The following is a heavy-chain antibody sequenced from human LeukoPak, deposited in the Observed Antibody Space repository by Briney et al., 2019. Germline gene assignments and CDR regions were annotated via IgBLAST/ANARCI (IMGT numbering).Heavy chain of an antibody. CDR1: GFTFDDYA. D-gene: IGHD3-22*01. V-gene: IGHV3-9*01. CDR3: AKDKSGYYDSSGYYAGFFDY. CDR2: ISWNSGSI. J-gene: IGHJ4*02. Sequence: GGSLRLSCAASGFTFDDYAMHWVRQAPGKGLEWVSGISWNSGSIGYADSVKGRFTISRDNAKNSLYLQMSSLRAEDTALYYCAKDKSGYYDSSGYYAGFFDYWGQGTLVTVSS.